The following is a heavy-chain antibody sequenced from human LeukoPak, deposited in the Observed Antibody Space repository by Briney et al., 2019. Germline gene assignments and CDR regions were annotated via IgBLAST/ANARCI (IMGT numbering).Heavy chain of an antibody. Sequence: SETLSLTCAVSGFSISSGYYCCWSRQPPGRGLEGIGISYHSGSTYYNQSLTSRSTISLDTSKNQFSLKLSSVTAADTAVYYCARILHSGYGTYYFDYWGQGTLVTVSS. D-gene: IGHD5-12*01. V-gene: IGHV4-38-2*01. CDR1: GFSISSGYY. CDR2: SYHSGST. J-gene: IGHJ4*02. CDR3: ARILHSGYGTYYFDY.